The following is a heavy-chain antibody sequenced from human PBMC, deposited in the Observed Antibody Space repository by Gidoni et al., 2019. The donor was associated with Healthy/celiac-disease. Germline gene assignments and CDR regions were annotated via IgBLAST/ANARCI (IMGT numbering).Heavy chain of an antibody. J-gene: IGHJ3*02. CDR1: GVTSSSYE. CDR3: ARVGGQQLPEAFDI. Sequence: EVQLVESGGGLVQPGGSLRLSCAASGVTSSSYEMNWVRQAPGKGLAGVSYIRSSGSTIYYADSVKGRFTISRDNAKNSLYLQMNSLRAEDTAVYYCARVGGQQLPEAFDIWGQGTMVTVSS. CDR2: IRSSGSTI. D-gene: IGHD6-13*01. V-gene: IGHV3-48*03.